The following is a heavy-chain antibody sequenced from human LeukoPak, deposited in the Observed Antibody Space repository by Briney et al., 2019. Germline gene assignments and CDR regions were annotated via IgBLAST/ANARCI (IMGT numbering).Heavy chain of an antibody. CDR1: GLTFSNYA. D-gene: IGHD1-1*01. V-gene: IGHV3-23*01. J-gene: IGHJ6*03. Sequence: GGSLRLSCAASGLTFSNYAMSWIRQAPGKGLEWVSTISGSGGSTYYADSVSGRFTISTDNSKNTLFLQMNTLRAEDTAVYYCTKDPVWNPSYYSYYMDVWGKGTTVTVSS. CDR3: TKDPVWNPSYYSYYMDV. CDR2: ISGSGGST.